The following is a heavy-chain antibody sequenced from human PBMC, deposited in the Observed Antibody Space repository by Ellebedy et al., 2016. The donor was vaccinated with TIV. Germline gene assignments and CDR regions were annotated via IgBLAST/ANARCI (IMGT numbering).Heavy chain of an antibody. CDR1: GFTFGDYA. J-gene: IGHJ4*02. D-gene: IGHD3-22*01. CDR2: IRSKAYGGTT. V-gene: IGHV3-49*03. Sequence: GESLKISCTASGFTFGDYAMSWFRQAPGKGLEWVGFIRSKAYGGTTEYAASVKGRFTISRDDSKSIAYLQMNSLKTEDTAVYYCTRDRGGRSGYYALGYWGQGTLVTVSS. CDR3: TRDRGGRSGYYALGY.